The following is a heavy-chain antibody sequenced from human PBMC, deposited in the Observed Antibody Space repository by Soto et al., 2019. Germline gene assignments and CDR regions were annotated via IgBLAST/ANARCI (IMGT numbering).Heavy chain of an antibody. Sequence: LSLTCAVYGGSFSGYYWSWIRQPPGKGLEWIGEINHSGSTNYNPSLKSRVTISVDTSKNQFSLKLSSVTAADTAVYYCARGLRFLEWFYGMDVWGHGTTVTVSS. V-gene: IGHV4-34*01. D-gene: IGHD3-3*01. CDR3: ARGLRFLEWFYGMDV. J-gene: IGHJ6*02. CDR1: GGSFSGYY. CDR2: INHSGST.